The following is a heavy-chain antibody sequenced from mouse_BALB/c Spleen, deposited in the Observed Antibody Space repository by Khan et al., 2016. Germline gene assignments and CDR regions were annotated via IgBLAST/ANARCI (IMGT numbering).Heavy chain of an antibody. J-gene: IGHJ2*01. Sequence: VQLQQSGAELVRSGASVKLSCTASGFNIKDYYMHWVKQRPEQGLEWIGWIDPENGDTEYAPKFQGKATMTADTSSNTAYLQLSSLTSEDTAVYYCNAYTDECYFDFWGQGTTLTVSS. V-gene: IGHV14-4*02. CDR1: GFNIKDYY. CDR2: IDPENGDT. CDR3: NAYTDECYFDF. D-gene: IGHD2-12*01.